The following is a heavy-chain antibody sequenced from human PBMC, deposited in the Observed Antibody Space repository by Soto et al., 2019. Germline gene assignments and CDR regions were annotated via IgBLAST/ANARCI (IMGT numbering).Heavy chain of an antibody. Sequence: SVKVSCKASGGTFSIYTISWVLQAPGQGLEWMGRIIPILGIANYAQKFQGRVTITADKSTSTAYMELSSLRSEDTAVYYCAREVYGDYDRNAFDIWGQGTMVTVS. CDR2: IIPILGIA. CDR1: GGTFSIYT. V-gene: IGHV1-69*02. CDR3: AREVYGDYDRNAFDI. J-gene: IGHJ3*02. D-gene: IGHD4-17*01.